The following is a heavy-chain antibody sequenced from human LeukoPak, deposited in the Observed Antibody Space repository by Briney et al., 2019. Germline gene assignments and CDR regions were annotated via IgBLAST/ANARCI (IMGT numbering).Heavy chain of an antibody. Sequence: PSETLSLTCTVSGVSVNSGGYYWSGIRQPPGKGLEWIGYIYYSGSTNYNPSLKSRVTISVDTSKTQFSLKLSSVTAADTAVYYCARIWSGYAPYFQHWGQGTLVTVSS. CDR2: IYYSGST. CDR3: ARIWSGYAPYFQH. CDR1: GVSVNSGGYY. V-gene: IGHV4-61*08. D-gene: IGHD3-3*01. J-gene: IGHJ1*01.